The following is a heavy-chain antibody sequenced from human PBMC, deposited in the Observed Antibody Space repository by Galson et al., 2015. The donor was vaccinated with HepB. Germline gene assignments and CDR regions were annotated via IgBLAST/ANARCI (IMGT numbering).Heavy chain of an antibody. D-gene: IGHD1-26*01. CDR1: GGTFSSYA. Sequence: SVKVSCKASGGTFSSYAISWVRQAPGQGLEWMGGIIPIFGTANYAQKFQGRVTITADKSTSTAYMELSSLRSEDTAVYYCATPGGYSGSYPEDPYYYGMDVWGQGTTVTVSS. CDR3: ATPGGYSGSYPEDPYYYGMDV. CDR2: IIPIFGTA. V-gene: IGHV1-69*06. J-gene: IGHJ6*02.